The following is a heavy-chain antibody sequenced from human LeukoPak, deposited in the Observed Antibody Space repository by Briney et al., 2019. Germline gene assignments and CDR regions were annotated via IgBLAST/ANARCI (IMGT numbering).Heavy chain of an antibody. CDR1: YW. J-gene: IGHJ4*02. V-gene: IGHV5-51*01. CDR2: IYPGESDT. D-gene: IGHD6-13*01. Sequence: YWSWIRRPPGKGLEWIVCIYPGESDTIYSPSFQGQVTISAAKSITTAYLQWSSLKPLDPAMYSCARQSASAAAGNLLDYWGQGPLVTVSS. CDR3: ARQSASAAAGNLLDY.